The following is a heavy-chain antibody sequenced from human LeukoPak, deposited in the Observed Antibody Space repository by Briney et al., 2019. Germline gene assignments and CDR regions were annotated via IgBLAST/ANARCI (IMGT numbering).Heavy chain of an antibody. V-gene: IGHV3-21*01. J-gene: IGHJ3*02. CDR3: ARDSSAYYTFDI. CDR2: ISSSSSYI. Sequence: GGSLRLSCAASGFTFSSYSMNWVRQAPGKGLEWVSSISSSSSYIYYADSVKGRFTISRDNAKNSLYLQMNSLRAEDTAVYYCARDSSAYYTFDIWGQGTMVTVSS. D-gene: IGHD3-22*01. CDR1: GFTFSSYS.